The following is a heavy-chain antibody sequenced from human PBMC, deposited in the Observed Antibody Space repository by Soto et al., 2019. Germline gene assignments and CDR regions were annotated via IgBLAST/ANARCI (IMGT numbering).Heavy chain of an antibody. Sequence: DVQLLESGGGLVQPGGSLRLSCAASGFTFRSYAMSWVRQAPGKGLEWVSGISGSGISTHYADSVKGRFTVSRDNSKNKLYLKMNSLRAEDTAVYNCAKEPVGPDWYFDLWGRGTLVTVSS. CDR3: AKEPVGPDWYFDL. CDR1: GFTFRSYA. CDR2: ISGSGIST. V-gene: IGHV3-23*01. J-gene: IGHJ2*01.